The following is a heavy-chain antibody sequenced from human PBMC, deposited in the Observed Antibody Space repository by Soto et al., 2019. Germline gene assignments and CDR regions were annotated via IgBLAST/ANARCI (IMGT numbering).Heavy chain of an antibody. V-gene: IGHV3-74*01. Sequence: GGSLRLSCAASGFTFSPYWMHWVRQAPGKGLVWVSRINSDGSRTSYADSVKDRFTISRDNVKSTLYLQMDSLTAEDTAVYYCARELRYMVRDYYYGMDVWGQGTTVTVSS. CDR2: INSDGSRT. J-gene: IGHJ6*02. CDR3: ARELRYMVRDYYYGMDV. D-gene: IGHD3-10*01. CDR1: GFTFSPYW.